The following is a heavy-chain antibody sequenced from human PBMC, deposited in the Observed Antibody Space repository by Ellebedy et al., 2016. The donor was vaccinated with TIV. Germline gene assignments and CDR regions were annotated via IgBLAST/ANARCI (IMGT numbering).Heavy chain of an antibody. CDR1: GFTLPNFA. CDR3: AREKAPIAVAGADY. J-gene: IGHJ4*02. Sequence: GGSLRLSCTVSGFTLPNFAMSWVRQAPGKGLEYVSAITGDGDSTYYADSVKGRFTISRDISKNTLYLQLTSLRAEDTAIYYCAREKAPIAVAGADYWGQGTLVTVSS. CDR2: ITGDGDST. D-gene: IGHD6-19*01. V-gene: IGHV3-23*01.